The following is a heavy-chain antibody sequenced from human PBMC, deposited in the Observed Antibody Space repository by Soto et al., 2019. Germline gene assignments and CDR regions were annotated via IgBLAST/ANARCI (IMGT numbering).Heavy chain of an antibody. D-gene: IGHD6-13*01. Sequence: EELLVESGGGLVQPGGSLRVSCAASGFTFSGHWMSWVRQAPGKELEWVAGIKEDGSERKYVDSAKGRFTISRDNAQKSLYLQMNSLRVEDTAVYYCARGGSNRFGLWGQGTLVTVSS. CDR3: ARGGSNRFGL. J-gene: IGHJ4*02. CDR2: IKEDGSER. V-gene: IGHV3-7*04. CDR1: GFTFSGHW.